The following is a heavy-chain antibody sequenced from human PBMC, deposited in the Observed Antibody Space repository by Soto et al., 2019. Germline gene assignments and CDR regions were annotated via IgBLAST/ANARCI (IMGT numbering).Heavy chain of an antibody. J-gene: IGHJ4*02. V-gene: IGHV3-30*18. Sequence: GGSLRLSCAASGFTFSSYGMHWVRQAPGKGLEWVAVISYDGSNKYYADSVKGRFTISRDNSKNTLYLQMNSLRAEDTAVYYCAKAAEAYSSGYHVDYWGQGTLVTVSS. CDR2: ISYDGSNK. D-gene: IGHD3-22*01. CDR1: GFTFSSYG. CDR3: AKAAEAYSSGYHVDY.